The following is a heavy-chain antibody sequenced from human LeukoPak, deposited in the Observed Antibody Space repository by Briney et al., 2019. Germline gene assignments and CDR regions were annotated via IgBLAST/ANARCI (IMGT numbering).Heavy chain of an antibody. V-gene: IGHV4-59*01. J-gene: IGHJ4*02. CDR2: IYYSGST. D-gene: IGHD3-22*01. CDR1: GGSFSGYY. Sequence: SETLSLTCAVYGGSFSGYYWSWIRQPPGKGLEWIGYIYYSGSTNYNPSLKSRVTISVDTSKNQFSLKLSSVTAADTAVYYCASKKDDYYDSSGYAYWGQGTLVTVSS. CDR3: ASKKDDYYDSSGYAY.